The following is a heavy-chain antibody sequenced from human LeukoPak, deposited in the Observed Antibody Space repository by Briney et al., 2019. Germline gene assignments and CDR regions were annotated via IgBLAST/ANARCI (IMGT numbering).Heavy chain of an antibody. J-gene: IGHJ4*02. CDR3: ATTVFTTTWYFDY. CDR1: GFTFSSYD. V-gene: IGHV3-30*02. CDR2: IRNDGSTK. Sequence: GGSLRLSCAPSGFTFSSYDMHWVRQAPGKGVEWGAYIRNDGSTKDYAGSVKGRFTLSRDNPKNTLYLQLNSPRGEDTAVYYCATTVFTTTWYFDYWGQGNLITVSS. D-gene: IGHD3-9*01.